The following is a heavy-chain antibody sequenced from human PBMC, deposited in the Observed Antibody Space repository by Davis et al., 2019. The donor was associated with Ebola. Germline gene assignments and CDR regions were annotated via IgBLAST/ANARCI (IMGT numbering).Heavy chain of an antibody. Sequence: PSETLSLTCTVSGDSISSSNYYWGWIRQPPGKGLEWIGTIYYSGSTYYNPSFKSRVTISVDTSKNQFSLKLNSLTAADTAVYYCARGGYCSSTSCYNRRNWFDPWGQGTLVTVSS. J-gene: IGHJ5*02. V-gene: IGHV4-39*07. CDR2: IYYSGST. CDR1: GDSISSSNYY. CDR3: ARGGYCSSTSCYNRRNWFDP. D-gene: IGHD2-2*02.